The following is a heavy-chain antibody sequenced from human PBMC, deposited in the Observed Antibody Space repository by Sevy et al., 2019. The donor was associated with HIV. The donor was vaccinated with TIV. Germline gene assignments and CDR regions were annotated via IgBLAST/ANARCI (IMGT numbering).Heavy chain of an antibody. Sequence: GGSLRLSCAASGFTFSSYAMHWVRQAPGKGLEWVAVISYDGSNKYYADSVKGRFTISRDNSKNTLYLQMNSLRAEDTAVHYCAREQVTAMAVGLDYWGQGTLVTVSS. CDR3: AREQVTAMAVGLDY. D-gene: IGHD5-18*01. J-gene: IGHJ4*02. CDR1: GFTFSSYA. V-gene: IGHV3-30-3*01. CDR2: ISYDGSNK.